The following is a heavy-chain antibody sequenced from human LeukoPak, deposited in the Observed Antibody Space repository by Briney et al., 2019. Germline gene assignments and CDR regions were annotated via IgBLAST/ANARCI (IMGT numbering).Heavy chain of an antibody. J-gene: IGHJ3*01. V-gene: IGHV4-39*01. CDR3: ARDWVADSFDF. D-gene: IGHD6-19*01. Sequence: SDTLSLTCTVSGGSISNSTYYWGWVRQPPGKGLEWIGSIFYRGSTYYTPSLKSRVTISVDTSKNQFSLKLTSVTAADTAMYFCARDWVADSFDFWGQGTMVTVSS. CDR2: IFYRGST. CDR1: GGSISNSTYY.